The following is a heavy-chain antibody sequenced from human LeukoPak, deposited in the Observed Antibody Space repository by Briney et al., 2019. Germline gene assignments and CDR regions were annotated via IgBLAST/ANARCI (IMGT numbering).Heavy chain of an antibody. V-gene: IGHV3-48*03. CDR1: GFTFSSYE. D-gene: IGHD1-26*01. J-gene: IGHJ4*02. CDR2: ISSSGSTI. CDR3: ARSLGGAYDY. Sequence: PGGSLRLSCAASGFTFSSYEMNWVRPAPGKGLEWVSYISSSGSTIYYADSVKGRFTISRDNAKNTLYLQMDSLRAEDTAVYYCARSLGGAYDYWGQGTLVTVSS.